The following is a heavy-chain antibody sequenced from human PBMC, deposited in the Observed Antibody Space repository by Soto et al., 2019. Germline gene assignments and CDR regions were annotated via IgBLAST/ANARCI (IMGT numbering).Heavy chain of an antibody. V-gene: IGHV3-23*01. J-gene: IGHJ6*03. CDR3: AKDSRFLEWLPDMDV. Sequence: PGGSLRLSCAAAGFTFSSYAMSWVRQAPGKGLEWVSAISGSGGSTYYADSAKGRFTTSRDNSKNTLYLQMNSLRAEDTAVYYCAKDSRFLEWLPDMDVWGKGTTVTVSS. CDR2: ISGSGGST. CDR1: GFTFSSYA. D-gene: IGHD3-3*01.